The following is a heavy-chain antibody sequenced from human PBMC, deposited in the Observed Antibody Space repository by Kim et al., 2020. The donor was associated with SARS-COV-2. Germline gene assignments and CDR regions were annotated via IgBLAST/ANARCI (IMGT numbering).Heavy chain of an antibody. J-gene: IGHJ4*02. V-gene: IGHV3-11*04. Sequence: GRFTIARENAKNSLYLQMNSLRAEDTAVYYCARVSRRESTMIVVAYYYFDYWGQGTLVTVSS. CDR3: ARVSRRESTMIVVAYYYFDY. D-gene: IGHD3-22*01.